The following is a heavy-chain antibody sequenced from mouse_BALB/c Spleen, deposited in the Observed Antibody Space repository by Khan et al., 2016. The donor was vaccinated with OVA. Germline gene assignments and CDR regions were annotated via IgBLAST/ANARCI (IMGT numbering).Heavy chain of an antibody. V-gene: IGHV1S132*01. CDR2: IYPGTDNT. D-gene: IGHD3-2*02. Sequence: VQLQESGAELVRPGASVKLSCKTSGYIFTNYWIHWVKQRSGQGLEWIARIYPGTDNTYYTEKFKDKATLTVDKSSSTAYMQLRGLKSEDSAVYFCAREEALYYFDYWGQGTTLTVSS. J-gene: IGHJ2*01. CDR3: AREEALYYFDY. CDR1: GYIFTNYW.